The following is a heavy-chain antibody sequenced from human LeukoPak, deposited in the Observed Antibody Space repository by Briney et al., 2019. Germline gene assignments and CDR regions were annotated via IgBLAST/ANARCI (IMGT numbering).Heavy chain of an antibody. J-gene: IGHJ4*02. V-gene: IGHV1-24*01. CDR1: GYTLTELS. D-gene: IGHD3-22*01. CDR2: FDPEDGET. CDR3: ATDGYGTDYDSSGWDAFDI. Sequence: ASVKVSCKVSGYTLTELSMHWVRQAPGKGLEWRGGFDPEDGETIYAQKFQGRVTMTEDTSTDTAYMELSSLRSEDTAVYYCATDGYGTDYDSSGWDAFDIWGQGTLVTVSS.